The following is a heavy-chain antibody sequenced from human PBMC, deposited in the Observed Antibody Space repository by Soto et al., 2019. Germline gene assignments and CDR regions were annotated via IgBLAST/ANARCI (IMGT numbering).Heavy chain of an antibody. CDR1: GFTFSSDA. D-gene: IGHD3-10*01. V-gene: IGHV3-23*01. Sequence: GGSLRLSCAASGFTFSSDAMSWVRQAPGKGLEWVSAISGSGGSTYYADSVKGRFTISRDNSKNTLYLHMNSLRAEDTAVYSCATTAVLHRGSSYFDHWGQGTLVTVSA. J-gene: IGHJ4*02. CDR3: ATTAVLHRGSSYFDH. CDR2: ISGSGGST.